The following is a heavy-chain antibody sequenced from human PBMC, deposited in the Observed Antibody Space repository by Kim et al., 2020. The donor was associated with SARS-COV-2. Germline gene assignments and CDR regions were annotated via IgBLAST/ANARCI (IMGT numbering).Heavy chain of an antibody. Sequence: GGSLRLSCAASGFTFSSYSMNWVRQAPGKGLEWVSYISSSSSTIYYADSVKGRFTISRDNAKNSLYLQMNSLRAEDTAVYYCARAYRSSWYRPTVRHFDYWGQGTLVTVSS. CDR3: ARAYRSSWYRPTVRHFDY. V-gene: IGHV3-48*04. D-gene: IGHD6-13*01. J-gene: IGHJ4*02. CDR1: GFTFSSYS. CDR2: ISSSSSTI.